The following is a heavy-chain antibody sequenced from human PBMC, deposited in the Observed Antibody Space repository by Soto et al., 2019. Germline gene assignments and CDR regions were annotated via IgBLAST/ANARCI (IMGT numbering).Heavy chain of an antibody. CDR3: ARDPGRSSNRWRVRQVADGDYYVMDV. CDR2: IIPIFGTT. V-gene: IGHV1-69*06. J-gene: IGHJ6*02. Sequence: SVKVSCKASGRSFSSDAISCVRQAPGQGLEWVGGIIPIFGTTKYAQKFQGRVTIIADTSTTTAYLELSSLRSEDTAIYYCARDPGRSSNRWRVRQVADGDYYVMDVWGQGTTVTVSS. CDR1: GRSFSSDA. D-gene: IGHD2-2*01.